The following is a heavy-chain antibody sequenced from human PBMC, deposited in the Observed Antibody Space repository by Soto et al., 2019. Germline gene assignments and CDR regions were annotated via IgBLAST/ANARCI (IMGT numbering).Heavy chain of an antibody. D-gene: IGHD5-12*01. V-gene: IGHV1-8*01. J-gene: IGHJ3*02. CDR2: LNPNTDKT. CDR3: ARGIKGLPPSAFDI. Sequence: ASVKVSCKASGYTFSNYDINWVRQATGQGLEWMGWLNPNTDKTGSAQKFQGRVTMTRNTSISTACLELSGLRSDDTAVYYCARGIKGLPPSAFDIWGQGTRVT. CDR1: GYTFSNYD.